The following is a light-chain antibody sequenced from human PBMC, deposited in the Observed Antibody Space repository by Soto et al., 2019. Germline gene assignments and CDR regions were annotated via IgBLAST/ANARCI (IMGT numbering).Light chain of an antibody. CDR1: QSISSSY. CDR2: AAS. Sequence: EIVLTQSPGTLSLSPGERATLSCRASQSISSSYLAWYQQKPGQAPRLLIYAASSRATGIPDRFSGSGSGTDFTLTISRREPEEFAVYYCQQYGSSSYSFGQGTQLEIK. CDR3: QQYGSSSYS. V-gene: IGKV3-20*01. J-gene: IGKJ2*01.